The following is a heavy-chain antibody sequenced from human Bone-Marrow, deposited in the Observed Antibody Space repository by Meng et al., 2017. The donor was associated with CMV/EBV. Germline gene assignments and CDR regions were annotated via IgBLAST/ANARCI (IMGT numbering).Heavy chain of an antibody. D-gene: IGHD2-21*01. CDR3: ASALDYCGGYCYLDYYYGMDV. J-gene: IGHJ6*02. CDR1: GFTFSSYS. Sequence: GESLKISCAASGFTFSSYSMNWVRQAPGKGLEWVSFISSSSSYKYYADSVKGRFTLTRGNANNSLYLQMNSLRADDTAVYYCASALDYCGGYCYLDYYYGMDVWGQGTTVTVSS. V-gene: IGHV3-21*01. CDR2: ISSSSSYK.